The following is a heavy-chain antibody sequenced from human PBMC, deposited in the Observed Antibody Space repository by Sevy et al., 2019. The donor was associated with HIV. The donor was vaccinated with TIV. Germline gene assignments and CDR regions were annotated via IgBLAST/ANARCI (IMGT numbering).Heavy chain of an antibody. D-gene: IGHD6-13*01. Sequence: GGSLRLSCAASGFTFSDHYMEWVRQAPGKGLEWVGRTRNKADSYTTEYAASVKGRFTISRDDSKNSLYLQMNSLKTKDTAVYYCATQAGIAAAGRVFDYWGQGSLVTVSS. J-gene: IGHJ4*02. CDR3: ATQAGIAAAGRVFDY. CDR1: GFTFSDHY. V-gene: IGHV3-72*01. CDR2: TRNKADSYTT.